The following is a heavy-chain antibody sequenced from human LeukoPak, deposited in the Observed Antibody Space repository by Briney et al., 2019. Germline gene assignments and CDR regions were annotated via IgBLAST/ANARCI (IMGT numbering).Heavy chain of an antibody. D-gene: IGHD6-19*01. J-gene: IGHJ4*02. Sequence: SETLSLTCAVYGGSFSGYYWSRIRQPPGKGLEWIGEINHSGSTNYNPSLKSRVTISVDTSKNQFSLKLSSVTAADTAVYYCARSLIAVAGVDYWGQGTLVTVSS. CDR3: ARSLIAVAGVDY. CDR1: GGSFSGYY. CDR2: INHSGST. V-gene: IGHV4-34*01.